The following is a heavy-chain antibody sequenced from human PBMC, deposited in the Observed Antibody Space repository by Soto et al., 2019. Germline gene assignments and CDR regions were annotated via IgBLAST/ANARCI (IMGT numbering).Heavy chain of an antibody. J-gene: IGHJ5*02. D-gene: IGHD3-22*01. V-gene: IGHV1-69*01. CDR3: ARGWDHYDSSGLRTWFDP. CDR1: GGTFSDYS. CDR2: FLPIFGTA. Sequence: QVQLVQSGAEVKKPGSSVKVSCKASGGTFSDYSINWVRQAPGQGLEWMGGFLPIFGTANYAQKFQGRVTITADESTSTAYMELSSLRSGDTAIYYCARGWDHYDSSGLRTWFDPWGQGTLVTVSP.